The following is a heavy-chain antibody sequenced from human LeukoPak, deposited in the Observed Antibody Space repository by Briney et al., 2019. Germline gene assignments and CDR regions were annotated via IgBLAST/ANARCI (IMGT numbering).Heavy chain of an antibody. J-gene: IGHJ4*02. CDR1: GFTFNIYS. CDR2: MSSDASSE. CDR3: ARKKMAAAGKGAFDY. V-gene: IGHV3-30*04. Sequence: PGRPLRLSCAASGFTFNIYSMYWVRQAPGKGLEWVASMSSDASSEYYADSVKGRFTISRDNSKNILYLQINSLRAEDTAVYHCARKKMAAAGKGAFDYWGQGTLVTVSS. D-gene: IGHD6-13*01.